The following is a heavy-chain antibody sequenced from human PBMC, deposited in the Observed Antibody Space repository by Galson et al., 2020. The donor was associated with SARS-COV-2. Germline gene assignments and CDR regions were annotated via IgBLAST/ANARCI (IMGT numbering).Heavy chain of an antibody. CDR3: AREPYSSSWYTRKWFDP. CDR1: GGSINSGDYY. V-gene: IGHV4-31*03. J-gene: IGHJ5*02. CDR2: IYYSGTT. D-gene: IGHD6-13*01. Sequence: SETLSLTCTVSGGSINSGDYYWSWIRQHPGKGLEWIGYIYYSGTTYYNPSLESRVTISVDTSKNQFSLKLSSVTAADPAVFYCAREPYSSSWYTRKWFDPWGQGTLVTVSS.